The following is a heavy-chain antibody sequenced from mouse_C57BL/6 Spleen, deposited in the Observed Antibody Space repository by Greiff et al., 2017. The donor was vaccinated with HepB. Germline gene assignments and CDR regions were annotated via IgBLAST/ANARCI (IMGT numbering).Heavy chain of an antibody. CDR2: IDPSDSYT. D-gene: IGHD1-1*01. J-gene: IGHJ2*01. V-gene: IGHV1-50*01. CDR3: ARGGYDGSSEPYYFDY. Sequence: QVQLQQPGAELVKPGASVKLSCKASGYTFTSYWMQWVKQRPGQGLEWIGEIDPSDSYTNYNQKFKGKATLTVDTSSSTAYMPLSSLTSEDSAVYYCARGGYDGSSEPYYFDYWGQGTTLTVSS. CDR1: GYTFTSYW.